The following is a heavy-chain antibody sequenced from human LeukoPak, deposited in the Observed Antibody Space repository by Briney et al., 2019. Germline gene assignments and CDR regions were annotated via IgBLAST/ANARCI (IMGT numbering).Heavy chain of an antibody. Sequence: SETLSLXCTVSGGSISSSSYYWVWIRQPPGKGLEWIGSIYDSGITYYNPSLKSRVTISVDTSKNQFSLKLSSVTAADTAVYYCARRPVYYDILTGYNPPDYWGQGTLVTVSS. D-gene: IGHD3-9*01. J-gene: IGHJ4*02. CDR3: ARRPVYYDILTGYNPPDY. CDR1: GGSISSSSYY. V-gene: IGHV4-39*01. CDR2: IYDSGIT.